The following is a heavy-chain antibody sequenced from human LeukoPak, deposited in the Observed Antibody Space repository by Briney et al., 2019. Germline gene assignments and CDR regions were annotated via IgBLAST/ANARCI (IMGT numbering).Heavy chain of an antibody. Sequence: GESLKISCQGSGYSFNSYWIAWVRQMPGKGLEWMGITYPGDSDIGYSPSFQGQITISADKSINTAYLRWSSLKASDTAMYYCARAYYCGGGSCKLEYWGQGTLVTVSS. CDR1: GYSFNSYW. V-gene: IGHV5-51*01. CDR3: ARAYYCGGGSCKLEY. CDR2: TYPGDSDI. J-gene: IGHJ4*02. D-gene: IGHD2-15*01.